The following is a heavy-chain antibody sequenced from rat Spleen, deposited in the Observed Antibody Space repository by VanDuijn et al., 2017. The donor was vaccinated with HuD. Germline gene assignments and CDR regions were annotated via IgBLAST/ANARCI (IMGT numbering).Heavy chain of an antibody. CDR2: IIYDGSST. CDR1: GFTFSDYA. J-gene: IGHJ2*01. Sequence: EVQLVESGGGLVQPGRSLKFSCAASGFTFSDYAMAWVRQAPKKGLEWVATIIYDGSSTYYRDSVKGRFTISRDNAKSTLYLQMDSLRSEDTATYYCARLLLQWYYFDYWGQGVMVTVPS. V-gene: IGHV5-17*01. D-gene: IGHD1-1*01. CDR3: ARLLLQWYYFDY.